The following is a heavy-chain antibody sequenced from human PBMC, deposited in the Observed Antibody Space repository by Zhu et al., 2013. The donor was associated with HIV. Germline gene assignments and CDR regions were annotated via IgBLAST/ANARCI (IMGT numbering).Heavy chain of an antibody. CDR3: ARVMGSGVSYMPRYYYGMDV. V-gene: IGHV1-18*01. CDR2: ISAYNGNT. J-gene: IGHJ6*02. CDR1: GYTFTSYG. D-gene: IGHD3-10*01. Sequence: QVQLVQSGAEVKKPGASVKVSCKASGYTFTSYGISWVRQAPGQGLEWMGWISAYNGNTNYAQKLQGRVTMTTDTSMSTAYMELRSLRSDDTAVYYCARVMGSGVSYMPRYYYGMDVWGQGTTVTVSS.